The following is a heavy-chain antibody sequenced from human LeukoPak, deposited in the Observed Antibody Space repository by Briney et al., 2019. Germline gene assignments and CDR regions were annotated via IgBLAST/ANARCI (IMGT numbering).Heavy chain of an antibody. Sequence: GGSLRLSCAASGFTFSSYWMHWVRQAPGKGLVWVSRINSDGSSTSYADSVKGRFTISRDNAKNTLYLQMNSLRAEDTAVYYCAGDPGSSWSLNWFDPWGQGTLVTVSS. CDR1: GFTFSSYW. J-gene: IGHJ5*02. CDR2: INSDGSST. V-gene: IGHV3-74*01. D-gene: IGHD6-13*01. CDR3: AGDPGSSWSLNWFDP.